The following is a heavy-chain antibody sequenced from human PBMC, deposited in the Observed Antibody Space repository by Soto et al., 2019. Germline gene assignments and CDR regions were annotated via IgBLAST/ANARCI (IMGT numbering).Heavy chain of an antibody. Sequence: XVSLRLSCAASGFTFSSNYMSWVRQAPGKGLEWVSVIYSGGSTYYADSVKGRFTISRDNSKNTLYLQMNSLRAEDTAVYYCATRRTGDYGGGGYFDYWGQRTLVTVSS. D-gene: IGHD4-17*01. V-gene: IGHV3-53*01. CDR2: IYSGGST. CDR3: ATRRTGDYGGGGYFDY. J-gene: IGHJ4*02. CDR1: GFTFSSNY.